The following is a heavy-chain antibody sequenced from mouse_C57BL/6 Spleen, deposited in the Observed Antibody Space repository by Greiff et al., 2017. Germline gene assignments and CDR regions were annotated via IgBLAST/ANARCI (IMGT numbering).Heavy chain of an antibody. J-gene: IGHJ4*01. CDR3: APYYMSARDY. CDR1: GYTFTSYW. V-gene: IGHV1-59*01. D-gene: IGHD2-12*01. Sequence: QVQLLQPGAELVRPGTSVMLSCKASGYTFTSYWLHWVKQRPGQGLEWIGVIDPSDSYTNYNQQFKGKATSTVDTSSSTAYMQLSSLTSEDSAVYYCAPYYMSARDYWGQGTSVTVSS. CDR2: IDPSDSYT.